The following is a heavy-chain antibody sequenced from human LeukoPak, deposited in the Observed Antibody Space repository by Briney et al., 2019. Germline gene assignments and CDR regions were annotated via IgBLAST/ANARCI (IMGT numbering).Heavy chain of an antibody. Sequence: SETLSLTCTVSGDSFSSANYYWTWVRQPPGKGLEWIGYVYYDGSTYYHPSLQSRLAISVDTSKNHFSLNLTSVTAADTAVYYCVRGLTGYSYFFDYWGQGALVTVSS. CDR2: VYYDGST. V-gene: IGHV4-30-4*08. J-gene: IGHJ4*02. CDR3: VRGLTGYSYFFDY. CDR1: GDSFSSANYY. D-gene: IGHD3-10*01.